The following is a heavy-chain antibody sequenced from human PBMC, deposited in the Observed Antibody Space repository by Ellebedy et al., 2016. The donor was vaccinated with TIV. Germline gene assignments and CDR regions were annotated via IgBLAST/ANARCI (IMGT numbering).Heavy chain of an antibody. CDR3: AAFPFSSSSSAF. V-gene: IGHV1-2*02. CDR1: GYTFTAFH. J-gene: IGHJ4*02. Sequence: AASVKVSCKTSGYTFTAFHIHWLRQAPGRGLEWVGGVYPNSGDADFSQKFQGSVTLTRDTSTRTVYMEMSRLRSDDTAVYYWAAFPFSSSSSAFWGQGTLFTVSS. D-gene: IGHD6-6*01. CDR2: VYPNSGDA.